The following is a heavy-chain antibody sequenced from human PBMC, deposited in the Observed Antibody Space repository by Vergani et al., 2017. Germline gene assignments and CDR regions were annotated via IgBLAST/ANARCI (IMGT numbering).Heavy chain of an antibody. CDR1: GFTFSSYA. D-gene: IGHD3-16*01. CDR3: AKGKSVGDCFGLHDAFDI. CDR2: ISGSGGST. V-gene: IGHV3-23*01. J-gene: IGHJ3*02. Sequence: EVQLLESGGGLVQPGGSLRLSCAASGFTFSSYAMSWVRQAPGKGLEWVSAISGSGGSTYYADSVKGRFTISRDNSKNTLYLQMNSLRAEDTAVYYCAKGKSVGDCFGLHDAFDIWGQGTMVTVSS.